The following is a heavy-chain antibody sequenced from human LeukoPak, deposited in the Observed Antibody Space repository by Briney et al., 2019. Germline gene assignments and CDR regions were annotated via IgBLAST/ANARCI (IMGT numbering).Heavy chain of an antibody. D-gene: IGHD1-14*01. Sequence: PGRSLRLSCAASGFTFSTYSMHWVRQAPGKGLEWVAVISSDGSITSYGDSVKGRFTISRDKAKNTLYLQMSSLRAEDTAVYYCARDHHGIHSAFDVWGQGTMVTVS. V-gene: IGHV3-30-3*01. CDR1: GFTFSTYS. J-gene: IGHJ3*01. CDR3: ARDHHGIHSAFDV. CDR2: ISSDGSIT.